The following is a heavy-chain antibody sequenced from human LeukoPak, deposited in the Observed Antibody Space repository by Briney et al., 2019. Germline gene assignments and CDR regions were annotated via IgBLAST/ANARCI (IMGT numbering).Heavy chain of an antibody. J-gene: IGHJ5*02. CDR1: GLTFSSYA. D-gene: IGHD5-12*01. Sequence: PGGSLRLSCAASGLTFSSYAMNWVRQAPGKGLEWVSSISSSSSYIYYADSVKGRFTISRDNAKNSLYLQMNSLRAEDTAVYYCARDAPPRSGYDWFDPWGQGTLVTVSS. CDR3: ARDAPPRSGYDWFDP. V-gene: IGHV3-21*01. CDR2: ISSSSSYI.